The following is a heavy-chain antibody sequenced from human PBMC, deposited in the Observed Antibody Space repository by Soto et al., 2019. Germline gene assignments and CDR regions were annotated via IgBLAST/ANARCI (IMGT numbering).Heavy chain of an antibody. CDR2: IFHGGNT. CDR3: ARARWYDAFDV. V-gene: IGHV4-38-2*01. D-gene: IGHD2-15*01. J-gene: IGHJ3*01. CDR1: GFFISSGNY. Sequence: PSETLSLTXAVSGFFISSGNYWGWIRKPPGKGLEWIGSIFHGGNTYYNPSLKSRVTISVDTSKNQFSLKLNSVTAADTAVYYCARARWYDAFDVWGQGTVVTVSS.